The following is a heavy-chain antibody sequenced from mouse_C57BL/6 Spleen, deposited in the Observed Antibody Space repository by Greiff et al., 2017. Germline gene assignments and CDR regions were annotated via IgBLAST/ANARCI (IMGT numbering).Heavy chain of an antibody. CDR1: GYTFTSYW. V-gene: IGHV1-55*01. J-gene: IGHJ4*01. D-gene: IGHD1-1*01. CDR2: IYPGSGST. CDR3: ARYPYYGSSSYAMDY. Sequence: QVQLKQPGAELVKPGASVKMSCKASGYTFTSYWITWVKQRPGQGLEWIGDIYPGSGSTNYNEKFKSKATLTVDTSSSTAYMQLSSLTSEDSAVYYCARYPYYGSSSYAMDYWGQGTSVTVSS.